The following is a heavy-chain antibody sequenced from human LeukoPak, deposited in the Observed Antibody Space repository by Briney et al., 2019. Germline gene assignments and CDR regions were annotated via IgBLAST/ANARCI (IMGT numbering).Heavy chain of an antibody. Sequence: KSGESLKISCKGSGYSFASYWIGWVLQMPGKGLEWMGIIYSPSFQGQVTISADKSISTAYLQWSSLKASDTAMYYCARRIGSGSYPCYDYWGQGSLVTVSS. CDR3: ARRIGSGSYPCYDY. CDR2: IY. V-gene: IGHV5-51*01. J-gene: IGHJ4*02. D-gene: IGHD3-10*01. CDR1: GYSFASYW.